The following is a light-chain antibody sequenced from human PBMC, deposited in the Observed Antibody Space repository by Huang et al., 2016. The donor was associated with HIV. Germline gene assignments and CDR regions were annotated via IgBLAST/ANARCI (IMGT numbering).Light chain of an antibody. CDR2: WAH. CDR1: QSLLYNSNSKNY. V-gene: IGKV4-1*01. Sequence: DIVMTQSPDFLAVSLGERATITCQSSQSLLYNSNSKNYLAWYQQKPVLPPKLIIHWAHTRVSGVPDRCSGSGSGTECSLTISSLQAEDVAVYHCQQYYVVPFTFGQGTKLDIK. CDR3: QQYYVVPFT. J-gene: IGKJ3*01.